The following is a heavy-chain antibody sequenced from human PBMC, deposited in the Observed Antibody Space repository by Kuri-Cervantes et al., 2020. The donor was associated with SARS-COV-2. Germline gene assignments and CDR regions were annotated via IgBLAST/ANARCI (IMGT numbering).Heavy chain of an antibody. V-gene: IGHV4-59*01. CDR2: IYDIGST. CDR1: GGSIRSYY. CDR3: ARARYCSGGSCYWAY. J-gene: IGHJ4*02. Sequence: ESLKISCTVSGGSIRSYYWSWIRQPPGKGLEWIGLIYDIGSTNYNPSLKSRVTISVDTSKNQFSLKLSSVTAADTAVYYCARARYCSGGSCYWAYWGQGTLVTVSS. D-gene: IGHD2-15*01.